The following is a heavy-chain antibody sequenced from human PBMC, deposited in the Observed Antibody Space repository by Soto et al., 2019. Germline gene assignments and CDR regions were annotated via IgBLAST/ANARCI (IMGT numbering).Heavy chain of an antibody. Sequence: EVQLVESGGGLVQPGGSLRLSCAVSGFTSSSYSMNWVRQAPGKGLEWVSYISSSSSTIHYAVSAKGRFTISRDNAKNSLYLQMNSLRDEDTAVYYCATAPATNGYDIDYWGQGTLVTVSS. CDR2: ISSSSSTI. CDR1: GFTSSSYS. CDR3: ATAPATNGYDIDY. J-gene: IGHJ4*02. V-gene: IGHV3-48*02. D-gene: IGHD3-9*01.